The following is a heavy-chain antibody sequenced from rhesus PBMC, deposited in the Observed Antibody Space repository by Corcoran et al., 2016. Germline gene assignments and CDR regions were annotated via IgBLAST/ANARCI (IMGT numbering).Heavy chain of an antibody. V-gene: IGHV4-99*01. D-gene: IGHD5-24*01. J-gene: IGHJ4*01. CDR2: ISGISGST. CDR3: ARLEIQWVQSWDY. CDR1: GYSISSGYY. Sequence: QVQLQESGPGLVKPSETLSLTCAVSGYSISSGYYWGWIRQPPGKGLEYIGYISGISGSTYYNPSLKSRVTISKDTSKNQFSRKRSSVTAADTAVYYCARLEIQWVQSWDYWGQGVLVTVSS.